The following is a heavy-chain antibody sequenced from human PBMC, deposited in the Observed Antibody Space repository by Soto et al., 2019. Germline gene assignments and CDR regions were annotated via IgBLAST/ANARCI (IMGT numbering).Heavy chain of an antibody. J-gene: IGHJ6*03. CDR2: INSDGSST. CDR1: GFTFSSYW. V-gene: IGHV3-74*01. Sequence: GGSLRLSCAASGFTFSSYWMHWVRQAPGKGLVWVSRINSDGSSTSYADSVKGRFTISRDNAKNTLYLQMNSLRAEDTAVYYWARVAPGITIFGVVPRYYMDVWGKGTTVTVSS. CDR3: ARVAPGITIFGVVPRYYMDV. D-gene: IGHD3-3*01.